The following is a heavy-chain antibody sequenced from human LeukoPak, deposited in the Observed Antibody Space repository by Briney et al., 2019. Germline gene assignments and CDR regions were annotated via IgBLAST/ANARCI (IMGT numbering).Heavy chain of an antibody. CDR3: ARGETYYYDSSGNYFDY. CDR1: GGSFSGYY. J-gene: IGHJ4*02. CDR2: INHSGST. Sequence: SETLSLTCAVYGGSFSGYYWSWIRQPPGKGLEWIGEINHSGSTNYNPSLKCRVTISVDTSKNQFSLKLSSVTAADTAVYYCARGETYYYDSSGNYFDYWDQGTLVTVSS. D-gene: IGHD3-22*01. V-gene: IGHV4-34*01.